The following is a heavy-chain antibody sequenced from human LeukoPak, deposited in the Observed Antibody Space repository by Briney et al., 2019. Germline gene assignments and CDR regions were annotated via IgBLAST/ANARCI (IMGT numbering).Heavy chain of an antibody. D-gene: IGHD1-26*01. CDR2: INDGDGNT. V-gene: IGHV1-3*03. CDR3: ARERGEFGGSYFLDY. J-gene: IGHJ4*02. CDR1: GYTFTSFP. Sequence: ASVKVSCKASGYTFTSFPMHWVRRAPGQSLEWMGYINDGDGNTKYSQEFQGRVTITRDTSASIVYMELSSLRSEDMAFYYCARERGEFGGSYFLDYWGQGTLVTVSS.